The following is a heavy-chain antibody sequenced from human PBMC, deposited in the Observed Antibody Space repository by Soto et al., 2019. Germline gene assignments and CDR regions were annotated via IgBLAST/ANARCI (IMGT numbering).Heavy chain of an antibody. Sequence: QVQLVQSGAEVNQPGSSGKVSCKASGDTFTTNSLNWVRQAPGQGLEWMGGIIPVVGTTKYAQKYQDRVTITGDKSTNTAYMELSSLRSDDTAVYYCARGLLYATTYFDYWGQGTPVTVSS. CDR3: ARGLLYATTYFDY. J-gene: IGHJ4*02. V-gene: IGHV1-69*06. CDR2: IIPVVGTT. D-gene: IGHD2-8*01. CDR1: GDTFTTNS.